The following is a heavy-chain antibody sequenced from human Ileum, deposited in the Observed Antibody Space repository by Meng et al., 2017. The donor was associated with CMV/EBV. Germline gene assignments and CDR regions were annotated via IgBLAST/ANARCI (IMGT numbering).Heavy chain of an antibody. CDR3: ARSRVYWYFDL. Sequence: QEQLQQWGAGLLNPSETLSLTCAVYGGSFSDYYWSWIRQPPGKGLEWIGEISHSGITNYNPSLKSRVTISIDTSKKRFSLKLSSVTAADTAVYYCARSRVYWYFDLWGRGTLVTVSS. V-gene: IGHV4-34*01. J-gene: IGHJ2*01. CDR2: ISHSGIT. CDR1: GGSFSDYY.